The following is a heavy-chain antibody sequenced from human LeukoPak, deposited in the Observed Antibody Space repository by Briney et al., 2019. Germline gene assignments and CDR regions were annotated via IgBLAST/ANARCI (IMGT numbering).Heavy chain of an antibody. J-gene: IGHJ6*02. Sequence: GGSLRLACAASGFTFSSYEMNWVRQAPGKGLEWVSYISSSGSTIYYADSVKGRFTISRDNAKNSLYLQMNSLRAEDTAVYYCARDHTAILYYYYGMDVWGQGTTVTVSS. V-gene: IGHV3-48*03. CDR1: GFTFSSYE. CDR3: ARDHTAILYYYYGMDV. D-gene: IGHD5-18*01. CDR2: ISSSGSTI.